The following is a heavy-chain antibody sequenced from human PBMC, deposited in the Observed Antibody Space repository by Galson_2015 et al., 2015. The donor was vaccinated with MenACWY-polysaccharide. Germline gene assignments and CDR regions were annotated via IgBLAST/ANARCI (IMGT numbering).Heavy chain of an antibody. V-gene: IGHV7-4-1*02. CDR2: INTNTGNP. Sequence: SVKVSCKASGYTFTTYAISWVRQAPGQGLEWMGGINTNTGNPTYAQGFTGRFVFSLDASVTTAYLQISGLKAEDTAVYYCARDPKQKPTTVPTGRFDYWGQGTLVTVSS. D-gene: IGHD4-17*01. CDR1: GYTFTTYA. J-gene: IGHJ4*02. CDR3: ARDPKQKPTTVPTGRFDY.